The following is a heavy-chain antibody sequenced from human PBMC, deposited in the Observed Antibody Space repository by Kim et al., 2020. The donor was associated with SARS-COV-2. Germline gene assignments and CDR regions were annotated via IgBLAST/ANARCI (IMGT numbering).Heavy chain of an antibody. V-gene: IGHV3-48*02. Sequence: GGSLRLSCAASGFTFSSYSMNWVRQAPGKGLEWVSYISSSSSTIYYADSVKGRFTISRDNAKNSLYLQMNSLRDEDTAVYYCARGYCSGGSCSYQDNWFDPWGQGTLVTVSS. D-gene: IGHD2-15*01. J-gene: IGHJ5*02. CDR2: ISSSSSTI. CDR3: ARGYCSGGSCSYQDNWFDP. CDR1: GFTFSSYS.